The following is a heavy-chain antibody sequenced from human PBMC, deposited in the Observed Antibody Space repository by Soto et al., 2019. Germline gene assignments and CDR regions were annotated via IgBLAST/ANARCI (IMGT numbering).Heavy chain of an antibody. J-gene: IGHJ6*02. CDR3: ARDNRKELWVEGLNAMDV. CDR2: INAYNGNT. V-gene: IGHV1-18*01. Sequence: ASVKVSCKASGYTFTSYAISWVRQAPGQGLEWMGWINAYNGNTNYPQKFRGRVTLTTDTSTSTAYMELRSLRSDDTATYYCARDNRKELWVEGLNAMDVWGQGTTVTVSS. D-gene: IGHD3-10*01. CDR1: GYTFTSYA.